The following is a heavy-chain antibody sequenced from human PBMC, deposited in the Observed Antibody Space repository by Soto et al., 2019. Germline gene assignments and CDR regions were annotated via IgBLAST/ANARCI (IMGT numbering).Heavy chain of an antibody. D-gene: IGHD3-16*01. CDR1: GFTFSSYA. CDR2: ISGSGGST. J-gene: IGHJ4*02. V-gene: IGHV3-23*01. Sequence: EVQLLESGGGLVQPGGSLRLSCAASGFTFSSYAMSWVRQAPGKGLEWVSAISGSGGSTYYADSVKGRFTISRDNSKNTLYLEMKRLRAGGPGLYYCARGGGAPDYWGQGTLVTVSS. CDR3: ARGGGAPDY.